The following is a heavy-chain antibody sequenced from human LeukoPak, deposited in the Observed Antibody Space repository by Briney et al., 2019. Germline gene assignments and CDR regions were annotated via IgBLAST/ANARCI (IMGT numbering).Heavy chain of an antibody. D-gene: IGHD3-16*01. Sequence: LEASVKVSCKASGYTFTGYYIQWVRQAPGQGLEWMGWINPHSGGTNYAQEFQGRVTITRDTSASTAYMELSSLRSEDMAVYYCARVLRGEFAFDIWGQGTMVTVSS. CDR2: INPHSGGT. CDR1: GYTFTGYY. V-gene: IGHV1-2*02. J-gene: IGHJ3*02. CDR3: ARVLRGEFAFDI.